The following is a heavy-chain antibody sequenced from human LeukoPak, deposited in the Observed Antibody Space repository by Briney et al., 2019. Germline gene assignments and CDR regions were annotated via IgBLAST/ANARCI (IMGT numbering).Heavy chain of an antibody. CDR3: VKGVAVAGTQTYYYYGMDV. Sequence: GGSLRLSCSASRFTFSSYAMHWVRQAPGKGLEYVSAISSNGGSTYYADSVKGRFTISRDNSKKMLYLQMSSLRAEDTAVYYCVKGVAVAGTQTYYYYGMDVWGQGTTVTVSS. V-gene: IGHV3-64D*06. CDR2: ISSNGGST. CDR1: RFTFSSYA. J-gene: IGHJ6*02. D-gene: IGHD6-19*01.